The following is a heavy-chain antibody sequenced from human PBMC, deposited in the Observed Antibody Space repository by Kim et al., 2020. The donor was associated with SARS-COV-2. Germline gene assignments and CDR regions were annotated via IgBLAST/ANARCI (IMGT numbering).Heavy chain of an antibody. CDR3: ARGKVGDILTGYHLGYYYGMDV. V-gene: IGHV5-51*01. Sequence: GESLKISCKGSGYSFTSYWIGWVRQMPGKGLEWMGIIYPGDSDTRYSPSFQGQVTISADKSISTAYLQWSSLKASDTAMYYCARGKVGDILTGYHLGYYYGMDVWGQGTTVTVSS. J-gene: IGHJ6*02. CDR2: IYPGDSDT. CDR1: GYSFTSYW. D-gene: IGHD3-9*01.